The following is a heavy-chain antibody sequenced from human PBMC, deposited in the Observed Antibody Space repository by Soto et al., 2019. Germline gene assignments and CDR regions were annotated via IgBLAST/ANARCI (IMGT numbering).Heavy chain of an antibody. J-gene: IGHJ4*02. CDR1: GYSFTSYW. CDR3: ARLSSSSSIDY. D-gene: IGHD6-6*01. V-gene: IGHV5-51*01. CDR2: IYPGDSDT. Sequence: VESVTIWCKGYGYSFTSYWIVWVLQMPGKGLEWMGIIYPGDSDTRYSPSFQCQVTISADKSISTAYLQWSSLKASDTALYYCARLSSSSSIDYWGQGTLVTVSS.